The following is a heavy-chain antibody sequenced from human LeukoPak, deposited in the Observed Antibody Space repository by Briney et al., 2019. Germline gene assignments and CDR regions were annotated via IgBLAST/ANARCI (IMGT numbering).Heavy chain of an antibody. J-gene: IGHJ3*02. CDR2: ISSSGGST. D-gene: IGHD3-22*01. CDR3: AKDYYYDPVDAFDI. V-gene: IGHV3-23*01. CDR1: GLSFSDYA. Sequence: GGSLRLSCAASGLSFSDYAMSWVRQAPGKGLEWVSAISSSGGSTYYADSVKGRFTISRDNSKNTLYLQMDSLRAEDTAVYYCAKDYYYDPVDAFDIWGQGTMVTVSS.